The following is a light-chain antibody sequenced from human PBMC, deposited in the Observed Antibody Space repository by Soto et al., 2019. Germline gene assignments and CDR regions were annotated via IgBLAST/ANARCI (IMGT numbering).Light chain of an antibody. CDR2: GAS. V-gene: IGKV3-15*01. J-gene: IGKJ1*01. CDR1: QSVSIN. Sequence: EIVMAESPATLAVSPGERATLSCRASQSVSINVAWYQQKNGQAPRLLVYGASTRASGIPDRFSGSGSGTEFTLTISSLQSEDFAVYYCQEYSKWPSRTFGPGTKVDIK. CDR3: QEYSKWPSRT.